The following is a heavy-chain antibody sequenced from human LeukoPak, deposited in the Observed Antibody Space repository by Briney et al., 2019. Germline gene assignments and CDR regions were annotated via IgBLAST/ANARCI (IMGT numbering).Heavy chain of an antibody. V-gene: IGHV4-59*01. Sequence: SETLSLTCSVSNGSISSYYWSWIRQPPGKGLEWIGYIYYSGSTNYNPYLKSRVTISVETSKNQFSLKLSSVTAADTAVYYCARAGYSSGWYGYYFDYWGQGTLVTVSS. CDR2: IYYSGST. CDR3: ARAGYSSGWYGYYFDY. J-gene: IGHJ4*02. D-gene: IGHD6-19*01. CDR1: NGSISSYY.